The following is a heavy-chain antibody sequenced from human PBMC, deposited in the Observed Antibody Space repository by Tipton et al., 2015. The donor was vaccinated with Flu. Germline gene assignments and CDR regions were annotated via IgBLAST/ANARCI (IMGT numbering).Heavy chain of an antibody. D-gene: IGHD3-10*01. Sequence: TLSLTCTVSGGSISSYYWSWIRQPAGKGLEWIGRIYTSGSTNYNPSLKSRVTMSVDTSKNQFSLKLSSVTAADTAVYYCARDPNGLWFGDRTGRFDPWGQGTLVTVSS. CDR2: IYTSGST. CDR3: ARDPNGLWFGDRTGRFDP. J-gene: IGHJ5*02. V-gene: IGHV4-4*07. CDR1: GGSISSYY.